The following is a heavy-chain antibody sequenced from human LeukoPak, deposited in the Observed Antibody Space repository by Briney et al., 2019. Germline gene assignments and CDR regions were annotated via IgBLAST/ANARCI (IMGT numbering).Heavy chain of an antibody. CDR3: ARGRDRSKAGDH. J-gene: IGHJ4*02. V-gene: IGHV4-34*01. Sequence: SETLSLTCAVYGGSCNDYYCSWIRQPPGKGLEWIGEIHPYGIFYYNSSLMSRATISIDTSKSQFSLRLTYVTAADPAFYYCARGRDRSKAGDHWGQGSLVTVSS. D-gene: IGHD5-24*01. CDR2: IHPYGIF. CDR1: GGSCNDYY.